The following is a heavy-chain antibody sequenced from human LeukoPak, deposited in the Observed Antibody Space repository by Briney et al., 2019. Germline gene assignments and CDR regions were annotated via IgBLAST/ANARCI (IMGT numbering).Heavy chain of an antibody. CDR1: GFTFSNAW. Sequence: PGGSLRLSCAASGFTFSNAWMSWVRQAQGKGMEWVGRIKSKTDCRTTDYAAPVKARFTISTDDSKNTLYLQMNSLKTEDTAVYYCTTGGYSYGNVYCGYWGQGTLVTVSS. D-gene: IGHD5-18*01. J-gene: IGHJ4*02. V-gene: IGHV3-15*01. CDR2: IKSKTDCRTT. CDR3: TTGGYSYGNVYCGY.